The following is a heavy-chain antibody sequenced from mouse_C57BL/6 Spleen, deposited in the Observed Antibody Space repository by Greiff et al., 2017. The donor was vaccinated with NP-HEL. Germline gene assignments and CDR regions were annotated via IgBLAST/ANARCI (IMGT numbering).Heavy chain of an antibody. D-gene: IGHD4-1*01. CDR2: ISYSGST. Sequence: ESGPGMVKPSQSLSLTCTVTGYSITSGYDWHWIRHFPGNKLEWMGYISYSGSTNYNPSLKSRISITHDTSKNHFFLKLNSVTTEDTATYYCARGWTGTGFAYWGQGTLVTVSA. CDR1: GYSITSGYD. J-gene: IGHJ3*01. V-gene: IGHV3-1*01. CDR3: ARGWTGTGFAY.